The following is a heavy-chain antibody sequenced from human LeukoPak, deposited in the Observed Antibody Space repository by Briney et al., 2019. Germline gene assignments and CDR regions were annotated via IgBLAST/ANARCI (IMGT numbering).Heavy chain of an antibody. D-gene: IGHD4-23*01. CDR1: GFTFSSYA. J-gene: IGHJ5*02. V-gene: IGHV3-30-3*01. Sequence: GGSLRLSCAASGFTFSSYAMHWVRQAPGKGLEWVAVISYDGSNKYYADSVKGRFTISRDNSKNTLYLQMNSLRAEDTAVYYCARDVQDYRDSSGLAWGQGTLVTVSS. CDR2: ISYDGSNK. CDR3: ARDVQDYRDSSGLA.